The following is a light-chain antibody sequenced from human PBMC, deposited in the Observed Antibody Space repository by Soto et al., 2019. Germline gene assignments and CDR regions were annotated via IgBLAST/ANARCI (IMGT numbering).Light chain of an antibody. Sequence: EIVLTQSPGTLSLSPGERATLSCRASQTVSNSYIAWYQQKPGQAPRLLIYGASSSATGIPDRFSGSGSGTDFTLTISRLESEDLAVYHCQQYCSSPCTFGQGTKVEIK. CDR2: GAS. CDR3: QQYCSSPCT. J-gene: IGKJ1*01. CDR1: QTVSNSY. V-gene: IGKV3-20*01.